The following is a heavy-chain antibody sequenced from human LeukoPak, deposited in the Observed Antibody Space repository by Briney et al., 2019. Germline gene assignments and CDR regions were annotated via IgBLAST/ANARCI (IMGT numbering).Heavy chain of an antibody. Sequence: PGGSLRLSCAASGFTVSSNYMSWVRQAPGKGLEWVSVIYSGGSTYYADSVKGRFTISRDNSKNTLYLQMNSLRAEDTAVYYCAKGGLVDFWSGYLLPDYWGQGTLVTVSS. D-gene: IGHD3-3*01. CDR1: GFTVSSNY. V-gene: IGHV3-53*05. J-gene: IGHJ4*02. CDR3: AKGGLVDFWSGYLLPDY. CDR2: IYSGGST.